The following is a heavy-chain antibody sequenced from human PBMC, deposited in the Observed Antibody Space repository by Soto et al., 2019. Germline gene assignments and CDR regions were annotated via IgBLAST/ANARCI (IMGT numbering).Heavy chain of an antibody. Sequence: QVPLVESGGGVVQPGRSLRLSCAASGFTFSSYAMHWVRQAPGKGLEWVAVISYDGSNKYYADSVKGRFTISRGNSKNTLYLQMNSLRAEDTAVYYCARDKGSSWTFDYWGQGTLVTVSS. CDR1: GFTFSSYA. D-gene: IGHD6-13*01. V-gene: IGHV3-30-3*01. J-gene: IGHJ4*02. CDR3: ARDKGSSWTFDY. CDR2: ISYDGSNK.